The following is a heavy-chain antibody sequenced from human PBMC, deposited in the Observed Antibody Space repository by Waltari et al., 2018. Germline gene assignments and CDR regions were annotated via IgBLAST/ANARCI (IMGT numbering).Heavy chain of an antibody. J-gene: IGHJ3*02. CDR2: IYHSGST. CDR1: GYSISSGYY. Sequence: QVQLQESGPGLVKPSETLSLTCAVSGYSISSGYYWGWIRQPPGKGLEWIGSIYHSGSTYYNPSLKSRVTISVDTSKNQCSLKLSSVTAADTAVYYCARRLIRSYLGAFDIWGQGTMVTVSS. CDR3: ARRLIRSYLGAFDI. D-gene: IGHD3-10*01. V-gene: IGHV4-38-2*01.